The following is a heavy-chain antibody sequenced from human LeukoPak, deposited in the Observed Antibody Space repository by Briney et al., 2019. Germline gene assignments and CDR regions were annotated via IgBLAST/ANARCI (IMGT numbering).Heavy chain of an antibody. CDR2: ISASGGST. D-gene: IGHD2-2*01. CDR1: GFTFSSYA. J-gene: IGHJ5*02. CDR3: ARDREVRKWFDP. V-gene: IGHV3-23*01. Sequence: GGSLRLSCAASGFTFSSYAMTWVRQAPGKGLEWVSGISASGGSTYYADSVKGRFTISRDNSKNTLYLQMNSLRAEDTAVYYCARDREVRKWFDPWGQGTLVTVSS.